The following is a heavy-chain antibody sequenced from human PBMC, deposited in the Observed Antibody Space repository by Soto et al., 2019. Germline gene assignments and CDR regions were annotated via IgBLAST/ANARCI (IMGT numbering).Heavy chain of an antibody. J-gene: IGHJ6*02. V-gene: IGHV4-30-4*01. CDR3: ARDSIDVDTAMGMNENRDYYYGMDV. CDR2: IYYSGST. D-gene: IGHD5-18*01. Sequence: PSETLSLTCTVSGGSISSGDYYWSWIRQPPGKGLEWIGYIYYSGSTYYNPSLKSRVTISVDTSKNQFSLKLSSVTAADTAVYYCARDSIDVDTAMGMNENRDYYYGMDVWGQGTTVTVSS. CDR1: GGSISSGDYY.